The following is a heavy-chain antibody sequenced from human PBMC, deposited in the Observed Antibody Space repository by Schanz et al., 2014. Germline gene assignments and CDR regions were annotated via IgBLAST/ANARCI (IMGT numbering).Heavy chain of an antibody. CDR2: ILYRGDS. Sequence: QVQLQESGPGLVKPSGTLSLTCDVTGGSINNNNWWTWVRQPPGKGLEWIGEILYRGDSNYKPSLRGRVTMTVDKSKNQFSLKVTSVTAADTAVYYCARVASWLGNGLDVWGQGTTVTVSS. CDR3: ARVASWLGNGLDV. V-gene: IGHV4-4*02. CDR1: GGSINNNNW. D-gene: IGHD3-9*01. J-gene: IGHJ6*02.